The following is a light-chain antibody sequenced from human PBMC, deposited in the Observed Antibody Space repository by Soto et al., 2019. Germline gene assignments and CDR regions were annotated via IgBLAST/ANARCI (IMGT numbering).Light chain of an antibody. CDR2: EVS. CDR3: CSYGGRNTFV. Sequence: SVLAQPASVSGSPGQSITISCTGTSSDVGSYNLVSWYQQHPGKAPKLMIYEVSKRPSGVSNRFSGSKSGNTASLTISGLQAEDEADYSCCSYGGRNTFVFGSGTKLTVL. V-gene: IGLV2-23*02. CDR1: SSDVGSYNL. J-gene: IGLJ1*01.